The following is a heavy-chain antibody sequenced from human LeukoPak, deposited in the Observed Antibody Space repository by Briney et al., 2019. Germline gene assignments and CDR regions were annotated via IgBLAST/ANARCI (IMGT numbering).Heavy chain of an antibody. CDR3: ARDIAGRGYFDY. V-gene: IGHV4-31*03. D-gene: IGHD2-15*01. CDR2: IYYSGNT. J-gene: IGHJ4*02. CDR1: GGSISSGGYY. Sequence: SETLSLTCTVSGGSISSGGYYWSWIRQHPGKGLEWIVYIYYSGNTYYNPSLKSRVTISVDTSKNQFSLKLSCVTAADSAFYYCARDIAGRGYFDYWGQGTLVTVSS.